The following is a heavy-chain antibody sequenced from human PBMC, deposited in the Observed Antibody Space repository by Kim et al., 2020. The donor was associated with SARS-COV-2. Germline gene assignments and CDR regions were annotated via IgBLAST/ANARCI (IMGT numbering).Heavy chain of an antibody. D-gene: IGHD3-10*01. J-gene: IGHJ6*02. CDR3: ARDSSGFGELLTNMDV. Sequence: GGSLRLSCAASGFTFSSYWMSWVRQAPGKGLEWVANIKQDGSEKYYVDSVKGRFTISRDNAKNSLYLQMNSLRAEDTAVYYCARDSSGFGELLTNMDVWGQGTTVTVSS. CDR2: IKQDGSEK. CDR1: GFTFSSYW. V-gene: IGHV3-7*01.